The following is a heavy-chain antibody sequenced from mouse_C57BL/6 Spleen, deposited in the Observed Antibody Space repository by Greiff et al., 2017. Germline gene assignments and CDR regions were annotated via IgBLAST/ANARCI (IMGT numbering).Heavy chain of an antibody. D-gene: IGHD1-1*01. Sequence: QVQLKESGAELAKPGASVKLSCKASGYTFTSYWMHWVKQRPGQGLEWIGYINPSSGYTKYNQKFKDKATLTADKSSSTAYMQLSSLTYEDSAVYYCARPLITTVVAPYFDVWGTGTTVTVSS. CDR2: INPSSGYT. CDR1: GYTFTSYW. J-gene: IGHJ1*03. V-gene: IGHV1-7*01. CDR3: ARPLITTVVAPYFDV.